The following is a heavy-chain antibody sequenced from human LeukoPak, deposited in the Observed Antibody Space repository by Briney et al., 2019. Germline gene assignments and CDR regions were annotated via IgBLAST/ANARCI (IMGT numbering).Heavy chain of an antibody. CDR1: GGSISSSSYY. CDR3: ARDLGSGTPDAFDI. Sequence: SETLSLTCTVSGGSISSSSYYWGWIRQPPGKGLEWIGSIYYSGSTYYNPSLKSRVTISVDTSKNQFSLKLSSVTAADTAVYYCARDLGSGTPDAFDIWGQGTMVTVSS. V-gene: IGHV4-39*07. J-gene: IGHJ3*02. D-gene: IGHD3-10*01. CDR2: IYYSGST.